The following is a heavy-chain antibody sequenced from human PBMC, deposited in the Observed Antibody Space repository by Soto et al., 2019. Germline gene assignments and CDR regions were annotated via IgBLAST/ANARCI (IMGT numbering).Heavy chain of an antibody. D-gene: IGHD3-16*02. V-gene: IGHV4-59*08. J-gene: IGHJ3*02. CDR1: GGSISSYY. CDR3: ARIMITFGGVSVIPDAFDI. Sequence: PSETLSLTCTVSGGSISSYYWSWIRQPPGKGLEWIGYIYYSGSTNYNPSLKSRVTISVDTSKNQFSLKLSSVTAADTAVYYCARIMITFGGVSVIPDAFDIWGQGTMVTVSS. CDR2: IYYSGST.